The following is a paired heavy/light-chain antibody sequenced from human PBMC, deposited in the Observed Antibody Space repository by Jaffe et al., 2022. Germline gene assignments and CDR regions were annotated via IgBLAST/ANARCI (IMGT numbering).Light chain of an antibody. Sequence: QSVLTQPPSVSGAPGQRVTISCTGSSSNIGAGYDVHWYQQLPGTAPKLLIYGNSNRPSGVPDRFSGSKSGTSASLAITGLQAEDEADYYCQSYDSSLSGWGVFGGGTKLTVL. CDR3: QSYDSSLSGWGV. V-gene: IGLV1-40*01. CDR1: SSNIGAGYD. J-gene: IGLJ3*02. CDR2: GNS.
Heavy chain of an antibody. CDR2: IIPIFGTA. Sequence: QVQLVQSGAEVKKPGSSVKVSCKASGGTFSSYAISWVRQAPGQGLEWMGGIIPIFGTANYAQKFQGRVTITADESTSTAYMELSSLRSEDTAVYYCARAYRAAAGIRGKINTIYYFDYWGQGTLVTVSS. CDR1: GGTFSSYA. V-gene: IGHV1-69*01. D-gene: IGHD6-13*01. CDR3: ARAYRAAAGIRGKINTIYYFDY. J-gene: IGHJ4*02.